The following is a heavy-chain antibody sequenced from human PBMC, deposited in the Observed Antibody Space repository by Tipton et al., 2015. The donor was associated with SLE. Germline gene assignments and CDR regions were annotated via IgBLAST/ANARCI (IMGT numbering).Heavy chain of an antibody. CDR2: IYYSGST. D-gene: IGHD1-26*01. CDR3: ARGGSGSYHWYFDL. Sequence: TLSLTCTVSGGSISSSSYYWGWIRQPPGKGLEWIGSIYYSGSTYYNPSLKSRVTISVDTSKNQFSLKLSSVTAADTAVYYCARGGSGSYHWYFDLWGRGTLVSLSS. CDR1: GGSISSSSYY. J-gene: IGHJ2*01. V-gene: IGHV4-39*07.